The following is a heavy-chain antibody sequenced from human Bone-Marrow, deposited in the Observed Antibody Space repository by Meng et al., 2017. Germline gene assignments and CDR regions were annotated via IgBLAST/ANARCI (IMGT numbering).Heavy chain of an antibody. CDR3: ARGQGGLIDP. CDR2: MNPNSGNT. V-gene: IGHV1-8*02. D-gene: IGHD1-26*01. J-gene: IGHJ5*02. Sequence: ASVKVSCKPSGYNFPDYYIHWVRQATGQGLEWMGWMNPNSGNTGYAQKFQGRVTMTRNTSISTAYMELSSLRSEDTAVYYCARGQGGLIDPWGQGTLVTVSS. CDR1: GYNFPDYY.